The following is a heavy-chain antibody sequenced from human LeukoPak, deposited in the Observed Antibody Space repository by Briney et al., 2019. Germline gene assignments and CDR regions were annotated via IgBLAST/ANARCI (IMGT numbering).Heavy chain of an antibody. Sequence: PGGSLRLSCAASGITFSSFGMHWVRQAPGKGLEWVAFIWYDGSNKYYEDSVKGRFTISRDNSKNTLYLQMNSLRVEDTAVYYCARDGTVTAGPFDPWGQGTLVTVSS. CDR2: IWYDGSNK. J-gene: IGHJ5*02. D-gene: IGHD4-11*01. V-gene: IGHV3-33*08. CDR3: ARDGTVTAGPFDP. CDR1: GITFSSFG.